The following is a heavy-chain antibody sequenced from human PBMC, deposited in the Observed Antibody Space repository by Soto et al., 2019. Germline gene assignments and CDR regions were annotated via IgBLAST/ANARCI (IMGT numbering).Heavy chain of an antibody. Sequence: PGGSLRLSCAASGFTFTSYGMSWVRQAPGKGLEWVSGISDGPSTTYYADSVKGRFTISRDNAKNSLYLQMNSLRAEDTAVYYCARDYSSYGPFDYWGQGTLVTVSS. V-gene: IGHV3-23*01. J-gene: IGHJ4*02. CDR2: ISDGPSTT. D-gene: IGHD5-18*01. CDR1: GFTFTSYG. CDR3: ARDYSSYGPFDY.